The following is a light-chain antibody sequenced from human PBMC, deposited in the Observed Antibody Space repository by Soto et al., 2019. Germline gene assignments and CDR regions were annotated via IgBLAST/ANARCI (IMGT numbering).Light chain of an antibody. J-gene: IGKJ5*01. V-gene: IGKV4-1*01. CDR2: WAS. CDR1: RSVLYKSNNKNH. Sequence: DIVMTQSPDSLAVSLGERATMNCKCSRSVLYKSNNKNHLAWYQQKPGQPPKLLIYWASTRKSGVPDRFSGSGSGTDFTLTITSLQAEDVAVYYCQQYHSDPITFGQGTRLENK. CDR3: QQYHSDPIT.